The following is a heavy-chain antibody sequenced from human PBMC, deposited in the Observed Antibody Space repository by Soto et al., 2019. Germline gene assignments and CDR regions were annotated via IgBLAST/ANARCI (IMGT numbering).Heavy chain of an antibody. CDR1: GGSVSSGSYY. J-gene: IGHJ4*02. CDR3: ARDHSRTHFDY. CDR2: IYYSGST. Sequence: SSETLSLTCTVSGGSVSSGSYYWSWIRQPPGKGLEWIGYIYYSGSTNYNPSLKSRVTISVDTSKNQFSLKLSSVTAADTAVYYCARDHSRTHFDYWGQGALVTVSS. D-gene: IGHD4-4*01. V-gene: IGHV4-61*01.